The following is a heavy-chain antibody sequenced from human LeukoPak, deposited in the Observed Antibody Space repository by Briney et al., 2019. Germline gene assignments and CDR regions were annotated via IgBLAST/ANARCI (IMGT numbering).Heavy chain of an antibody. J-gene: IGHJ4*02. CDR3: ARDVYSGSYSDY. CDR2: IYHSGST. CDR1: GYSISSGYY. V-gene: IGHV4-38-2*02. Sequence: PSETLSLTCTVSGYSISSGYYWGWIRQPPGKGLEWIGSIYHSGSTYYNPSLKSRVTISVDTSKNQFSLKLSSVTAADTAVYYCARDVYSGSYSDYWGQGTLVTVSS. D-gene: IGHD1-26*01.